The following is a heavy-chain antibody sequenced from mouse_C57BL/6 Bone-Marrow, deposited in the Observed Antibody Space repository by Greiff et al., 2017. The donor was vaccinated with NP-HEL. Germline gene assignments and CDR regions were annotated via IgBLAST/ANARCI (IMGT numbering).Heavy chain of an antibody. CDR3: ARGLWLRQGFDY. V-gene: IGHV1-61*01. D-gene: IGHD2-2*01. CDR2: IYPSDSET. J-gene: IGHJ2*01. Sequence: QVQLQQSGAELVRPGSSVKLSCKASGYTFTSYWMDWVKQRPGQGLEWIGNIYPSDSETHYNQKFKDKATLTVDKSSSTAYMQLSSLTSEDSAVYYCARGLWLRQGFDYWGQGTTLTVSS. CDR1: GYTFTSYW.